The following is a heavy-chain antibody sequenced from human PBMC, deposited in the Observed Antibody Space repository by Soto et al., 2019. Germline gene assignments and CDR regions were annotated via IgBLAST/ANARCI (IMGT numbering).Heavy chain of an antibody. Sequence: GVLRLSCTASGFTFSRSSMNSVRQAPGKGLEWVSAISGSGGSTYYADSVKGRFTISRDNSKNTLYLQMNSLRAEDTAVYYCAKDRIAVAGTWCDYWGQGTLVTVSS. CDR3: AKDRIAVAGTWCDY. CDR1: GFTFSRSS. CDR2: ISGSGGST. D-gene: IGHD6-19*01. J-gene: IGHJ4*02. V-gene: IGHV3-23*01.